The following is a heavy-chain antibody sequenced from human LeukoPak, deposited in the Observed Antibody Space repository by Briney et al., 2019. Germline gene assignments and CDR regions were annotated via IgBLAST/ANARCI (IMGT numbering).Heavy chain of an antibody. D-gene: IGHD3-22*01. V-gene: IGHV4-4*02. CDR1: GGSISSSNW. J-gene: IGHJ4*02. CDR3: ARESGYYYDSSGYFSYFDY. Sequence: SETLSLTCAVSGGSISSSNWWSWVRQPPGKGLEWIGEIYHSGSTNYNPSLKSRVTISVDKSKNQFSLKLSSVTAADTAVYYCARESGYYYDSSGYFSYFDYWGQGTLVTVSS. CDR2: IYHSGST.